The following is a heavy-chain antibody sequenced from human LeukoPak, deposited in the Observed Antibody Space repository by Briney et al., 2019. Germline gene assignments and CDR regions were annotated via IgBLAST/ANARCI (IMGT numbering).Heavy chain of an antibody. D-gene: IGHD6-19*01. Sequence: GGSLRLSCAASGFTFSNAWMNWVRQAPGRGLEWVGRIKSKTEGGTTDYAAPVKGRFTISRDDSKNTLYLQMNSLKTEDTAVYYCTTSYAVAGTVVDYWGQGTLVTVSS. CDR1: GFTFSNAW. CDR3: TTSYAVAGTVVDY. V-gene: IGHV3-15*01. J-gene: IGHJ4*02. CDR2: IKSKTEGGTT.